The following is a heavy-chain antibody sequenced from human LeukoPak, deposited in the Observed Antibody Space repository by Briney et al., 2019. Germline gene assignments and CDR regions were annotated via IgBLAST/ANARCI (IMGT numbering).Heavy chain of an antibody. CDR3: ARELYYYDSSGYYSANYYYYYYMDV. CDR2: IYTSGST. Sequence: GSLRLSCAASGFTFSSYEMNWVRQAPGKGLEWIGRIYTSGSTNYNPSLKSRVTISVDTSKNQFSLKLSSVTAADTAVYYCARELYYYDSSGYYSANYYYYYYMDVWGKGTTVTISS. J-gene: IGHJ6*03. D-gene: IGHD3-22*01. CDR1: GFTFSSYE. V-gene: IGHV4-4*08.